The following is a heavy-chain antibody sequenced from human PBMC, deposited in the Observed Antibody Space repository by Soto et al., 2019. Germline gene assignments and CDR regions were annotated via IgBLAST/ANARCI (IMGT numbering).Heavy chain of an antibody. J-gene: IGHJ4*02. CDR2: ISFYNGHT. Sequence: QVQLVQSGGEVKKPGASVKVSCKASGDTVTKYGISWVRQAPGQGLEWLGWISFYNGHTNYALKLQDRITFTTDTSTSTASMEWRSLTSDDTAVYYCASATSIAVAGKETWGQGTLVTVSS. D-gene: IGHD6-19*01. CDR1: GDTVTKYG. V-gene: IGHV1-18*01. CDR3: ASATSIAVAGKET.